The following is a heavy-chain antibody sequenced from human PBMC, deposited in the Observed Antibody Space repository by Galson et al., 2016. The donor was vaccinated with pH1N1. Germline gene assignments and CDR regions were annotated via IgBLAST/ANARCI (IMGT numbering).Heavy chain of an antibody. CDR3: ARLRWEFLRGPDIDIFYFDY. V-gene: IGHV4-38-2*01. Sequence: ETLSLTCGVSGYSLSSTYYGAWIRQPPGKGLEWIGSIWHSGNTYYDPSLQSRVTISLDTSKNYFSLNLNSVTAADTAGNYCARLRWEFLRGPDIDIFYFDYWGQGTLVTVSS. D-gene: IGHD1-26*01. CDR2: IWHSGNT. J-gene: IGHJ4*02. CDR1: GYSLSSTYY.